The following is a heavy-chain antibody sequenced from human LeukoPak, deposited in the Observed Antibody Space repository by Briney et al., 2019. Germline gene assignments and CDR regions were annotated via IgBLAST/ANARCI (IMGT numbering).Heavy chain of an antibody. J-gene: IGHJ6*03. V-gene: IGHV1-2*02. Sequence: GASVKVSCKASGYTFTGYYMHWVRQAPGQGLERMGWINPNSGGTNYAQKFQGRVTMTRDTSISTAYMELSRLRSDDTAVYYCARDGLASSWYPYYYYMDVWGKGTTVTVSS. CDR3: ARDGLASSWYPYYYYMDV. D-gene: IGHD6-13*01. CDR2: INPNSGGT. CDR1: GYTFTGYY.